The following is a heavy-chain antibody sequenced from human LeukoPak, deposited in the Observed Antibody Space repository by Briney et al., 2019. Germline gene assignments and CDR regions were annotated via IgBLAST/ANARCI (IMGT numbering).Heavy chain of an antibody. D-gene: IGHD6-19*01. V-gene: IGHV1-46*01. J-gene: IGHJ6*02. CDR2: IKSRGGST. CDR3: ARDRESSGFFSYYYGMDV. Sequence: ASVKVSCKASGYTFTTYYFHWVRQAPGQGLEWMGIIKSRGGSTTYAQKFQGRVTMTTDTSTSTVYMDLSSLTYEDTAVYYCARDRESSGFFSYYYGMDVWGQGTTVTVSS. CDR1: GYTFTTYY.